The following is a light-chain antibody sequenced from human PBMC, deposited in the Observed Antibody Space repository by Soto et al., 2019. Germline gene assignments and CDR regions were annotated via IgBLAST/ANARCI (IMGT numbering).Light chain of an antibody. CDR2: GAS. V-gene: IGKV3-15*01. CDR3: QQYNNWPRPIT. CDR1: QRVSGN. J-gene: IGKJ5*01. Sequence: IVLTQSPATLSVSPGERATLFCRAIQRVSGNLAWYQQKPGQAPRLLMYGASIRATGFPDRFSGSGSGTEFTLTISSLQSEDFAVYYCQQYNNWPRPITFGQGTRLEIK.